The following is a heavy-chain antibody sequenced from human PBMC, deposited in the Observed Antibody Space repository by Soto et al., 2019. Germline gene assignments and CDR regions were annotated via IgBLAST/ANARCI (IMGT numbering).Heavy chain of an antibody. D-gene: IGHD3-16*01. CDR2: IIPIFGTA. CDR1: GGTFSSYA. Sequence: QVQLVQSGAEVKKPGSSLKVSCKASGGTFSSYAISWVRQAPGQGLEWMGGIIPIFGTANYAQKFQGRVTITADESTSTAYMELSSLRSEDTAVYYCANSRSTYVWGSHTYDYWGQGTLVTVSS. CDR3: ANSRSTYVWGSHTYDY. J-gene: IGHJ4*02. V-gene: IGHV1-69*01.